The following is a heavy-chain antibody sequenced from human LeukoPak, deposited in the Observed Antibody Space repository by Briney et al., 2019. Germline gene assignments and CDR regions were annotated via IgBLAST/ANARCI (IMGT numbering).Heavy chain of an antibody. J-gene: IGHJ4*02. D-gene: IGHD1-1*01. V-gene: IGHV4-59*02. CDR2: IYYSGIT. CDR3: TRDSAGTYNEPKYFDY. CDR1: GGSVSRYY. Sequence: ETLSLTCTVSGGSVSRYYWNWIRQPPGKGLEWIGYIYYSGITNYNPSLKSRVTISVDTSKNQFSLKLTSVTAADTAVYYCTRDSAGTYNEPKYFDYWGQGTLVTVSS.